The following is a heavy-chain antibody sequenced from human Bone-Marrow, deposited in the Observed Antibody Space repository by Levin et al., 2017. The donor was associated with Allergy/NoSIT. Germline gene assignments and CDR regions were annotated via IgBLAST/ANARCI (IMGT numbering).Heavy chain of an antibody. J-gene: IGHJ6*02. CDR2: IYYSGST. Sequence: PSETLSLTCTVSGGSVSRDNYYWSWIRQRPGKGLEWIGYIYYSGSTNYNPSLKSRVTISVDTSKNQFSLRLSSVTAADTAVYYCARNLIMYCSGGNCYAMDVWGQGTTVTVSS. CDR1: GGSVSRDNYY. D-gene: IGHD2-15*01. V-gene: IGHV4-61*01. CDR3: ARNLIMYCSGGNCYAMDV.